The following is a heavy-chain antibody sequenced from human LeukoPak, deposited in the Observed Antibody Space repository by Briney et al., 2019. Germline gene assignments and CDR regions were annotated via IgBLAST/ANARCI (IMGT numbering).Heavy chain of an antibody. D-gene: IGHD6-19*01. CDR2: ISYDGSNK. CDR1: GFTFSSYG. V-gene: IGHV3-30*18. Sequence: GRSLRLSCAASGFTFSSYGMHWVRQAPGKGLEWVAVISYDGSNKYYADSVKGRFTISRDNSKNTLYLQMNSLRAEDTAAYYCAKDKTSVAGTWGYFDYWGQGTLVTVSS. CDR3: AKDKTSVAGTWGYFDY. J-gene: IGHJ4*02.